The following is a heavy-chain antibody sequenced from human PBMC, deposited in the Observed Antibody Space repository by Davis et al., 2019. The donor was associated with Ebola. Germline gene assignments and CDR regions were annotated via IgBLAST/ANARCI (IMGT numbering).Heavy chain of an antibody. CDR3: ANGGAYYYYMDV. CDR1: GFTFSSYG. CDR2: IRYDGSNK. V-gene: IGHV3-30*02. D-gene: IGHD4/OR15-4a*01. J-gene: IGHJ6*03. Sequence: GESLKISCAASGFTFSSYGMHWVRQAPGKGLEWVAFIRYDGSNKYYADSVKGRFTISRDNSKNTLYLQMNSLRAEDTAVYYCANGGAYYYYMDVWGKGTTVTVSS.